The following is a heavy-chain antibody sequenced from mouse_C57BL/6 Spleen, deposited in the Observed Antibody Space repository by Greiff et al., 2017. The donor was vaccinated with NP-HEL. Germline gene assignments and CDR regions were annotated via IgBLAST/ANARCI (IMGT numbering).Heavy chain of an antibody. D-gene: IGHD2-4*01. J-gene: IGHJ2*01. CDR1: GYSITSGYD. V-gene: IGHV3-1*01. Sequence: EVQLVESGPGMVKPSQSLSLTCTVTGYSITSGYDWHWIRHFPGNKLEWMGYISYSGSTNYNPSLKSRISITHDTSKNHFFLKLNSVTTEDTATYYCARGYYDYDAYFDYWGQGTTLTVSS. CDR3: ARGYYDYDAYFDY. CDR2: ISYSGST.